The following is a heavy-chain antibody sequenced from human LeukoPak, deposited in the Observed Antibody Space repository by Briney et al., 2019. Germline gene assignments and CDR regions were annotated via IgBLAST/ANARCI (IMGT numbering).Heavy chain of an antibody. V-gene: IGHV4-59*01. J-gene: IGHJ4*02. CDR1: GGPINNYY. CDR3: ARSGGTWIYNF. Sequence: SETLSLTCTVSGGPINNYYWSWIRQPPGKGLEWLGYVYNSGSTHYNPSLKSRVTISADTSKNQFSLSLPSVTAADTAVYYCARSGGTWIYNFWGQGTLVIVSS. D-gene: IGHD1-7*01. CDR2: VYNSGST.